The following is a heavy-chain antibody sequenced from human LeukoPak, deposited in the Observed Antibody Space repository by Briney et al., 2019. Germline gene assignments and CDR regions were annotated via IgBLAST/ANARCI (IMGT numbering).Heavy chain of an antibody. V-gene: IGHV3-21*01. CDR3: ARVLPGYYGSGPPLYYYMDV. CDR1: GFTFSSYS. CDR2: ISSSSSYI. J-gene: IGHJ6*03. D-gene: IGHD3-10*01. Sequence: GGSLRLSCAASGFTFSSYSMNWVRQAPGKGLEWVSSISSSSSYIYYADSVKGRFTISRDNAKNSLYLQMNSLRAEDTAVYYCARVLPGYYGSGPPLYYYMDVWGKGTTVTVSS.